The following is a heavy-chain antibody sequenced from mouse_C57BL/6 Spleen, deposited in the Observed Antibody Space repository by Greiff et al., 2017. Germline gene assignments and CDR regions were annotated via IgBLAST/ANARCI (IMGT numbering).Heavy chain of an antibody. CDR3: VKVYYGSSWDYFDY. J-gene: IGHJ2*01. CDR1: GFTFSDYG. Sequence: DVMLVESGGGLVKPGGSLKLSCAASGFTFSDYGMHWVRQAPEKGLEWVAYISSGSSTIYYADTVKGRFTISRDNAKNTLFLQMTSLRSEDTAMYYCVKVYYGSSWDYFDYWGQGTTLTVSS. CDR2: ISSGSSTI. V-gene: IGHV5-17*01. D-gene: IGHD1-1*01.